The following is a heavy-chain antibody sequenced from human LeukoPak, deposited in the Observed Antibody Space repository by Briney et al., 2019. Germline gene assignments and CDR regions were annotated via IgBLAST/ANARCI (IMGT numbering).Heavy chain of an antibody. D-gene: IGHD3-16*02. CDR1: GVSFSGYY. V-gene: IGHV4-34*01. CDR2: INHSGST. J-gene: IGHJ4*02. Sequence: SETLSLTCAVYGVSFSGYYWSWIRHSPGQGLEWIGEINHSGSTNYNPSLKSRVTIPADTSKNQFSLMLSSVTDADTAVYYCARVRDYVWGTSRYTLYYFDYWGQGTQVTVSS. CDR3: ARVRDYVWGTSRYTLYYFDY.